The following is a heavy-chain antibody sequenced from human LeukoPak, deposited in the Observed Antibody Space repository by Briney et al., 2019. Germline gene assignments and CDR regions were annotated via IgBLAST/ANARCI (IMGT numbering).Heavy chain of an antibody. V-gene: IGHV4-59*12. CDR2: IYYSGST. J-gene: IGHJ4*02. CDR1: GGSISPYY. Sequence: SETLSLTCSVSGGSISPYYWSWIRQPPGKGLEWIGYIYYSGSTNYNPSLKSRVTISVDTSKNQFSLKLSSVTAADTAVYYCAREGGYYDSSGIDYWGQGTLVTVSS. D-gene: IGHD3-22*01. CDR3: AREGGYYDSSGIDY.